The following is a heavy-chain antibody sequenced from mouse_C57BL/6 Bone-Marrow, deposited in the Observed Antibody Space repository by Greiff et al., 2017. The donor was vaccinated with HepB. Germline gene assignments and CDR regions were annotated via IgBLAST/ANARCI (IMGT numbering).Heavy chain of an antibody. CDR3: AEDTTVVPYAMDY. J-gene: IGHJ4*01. Sequence: VQLQQSGAELARPGASVKLSCKASGYTFTSYGISWVKQRTGQGLEWIGEIYPRSGNTYYNKKFKGKATLTADKSSSTAYMELRSLTSEDSAVYFCAEDTTVVPYAMDYWGQGTSVTVSS. CDR1: GYTFTSYG. V-gene: IGHV1-81*01. D-gene: IGHD1-1*01. CDR2: IYPRSGNT.